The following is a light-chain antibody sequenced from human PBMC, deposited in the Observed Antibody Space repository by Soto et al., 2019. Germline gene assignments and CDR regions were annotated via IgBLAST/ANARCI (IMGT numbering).Light chain of an antibody. J-gene: IGKJ4*01. CDR1: QSVNNNY. CDR2: GAS. CDR3: QQYGTSPVT. Sequence: EIVLTQSPGTLSLSPGERATLSCRASQSVNNNYFAWYQQKPGQAPRLLIYGASSRATGIPDRFSGSGSGTDFTLTISRLEPEGCAVYYCQQYGTSPVTFGGGTKVEIK. V-gene: IGKV3-20*01.